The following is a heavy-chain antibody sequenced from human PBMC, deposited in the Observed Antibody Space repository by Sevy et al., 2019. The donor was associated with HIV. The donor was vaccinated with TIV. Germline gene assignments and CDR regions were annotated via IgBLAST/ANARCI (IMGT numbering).Heavy chain of an antibody. V-gene: IGHV3-23*01. D-gene: IGHD3-22*01. CDR2: ISASGSGGST. Sequence: GGSLRLSCAASGFTFSSYAMSWVRQAPGKGLEWVSAISASGSGGSTYYADSVKGRFTISRDNSKNTLYLQMNSLRAEDTAVYYCHGDYDSSQLASYYYYGMDVWGQGTTVTVSS. CDR1: GFTFSSYA. J-gene: IGHJ6*02. CDR3: HGDYDSSQLASYYYYGMDV.